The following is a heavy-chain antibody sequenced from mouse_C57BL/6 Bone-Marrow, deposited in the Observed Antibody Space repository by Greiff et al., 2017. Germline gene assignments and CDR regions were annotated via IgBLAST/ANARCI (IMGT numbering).Heavy chain of an antibody. Sequence: VQLQQSGAELVRPGASVKLSCTASGFNIKDDYMHWVKQRPEQGLEWIGWIDPENGDTEYASKFQGKATITADTSSNTAYLQLSSLTSEDTAGYYCTPLQAWFAYWGQGTLVTVSA. CDR2: IDPENGDT. CDR1: GFNIKDDY. V-gene: IGHV14-4*01. D-gene: IGHD6-1*01. J-gene: IGHJ3*01. CDR3: TPLQAWFAY.